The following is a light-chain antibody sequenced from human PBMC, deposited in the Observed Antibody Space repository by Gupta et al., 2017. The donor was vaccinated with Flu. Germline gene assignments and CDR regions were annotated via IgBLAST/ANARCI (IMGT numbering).Light chain of an antibody. CDR1: LSVTSR. J-gene: IGKJ2*03. V-gene: IGKV3-20*01. CDR3: QQYGDTPFS. Sequence: EIVLTQSPDTLSLSPGERATLSCRASLSVTSRLAWYQQKPGQAPRLLIYLASRRTTGIPDRFSGSGSGTDFTLTISRLEPEDFGVYYCQQYGDTPFSFGQGTKLEIK. CDR2: LAS.